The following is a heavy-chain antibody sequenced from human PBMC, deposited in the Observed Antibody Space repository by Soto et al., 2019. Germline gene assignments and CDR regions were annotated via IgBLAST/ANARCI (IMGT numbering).Heavy chain of an antibody. J-gene: IGHJ4*02. D-gene: IGHD5-12*01. CDR1: GGSISSGGYY. Sequence: SETLSLTCTVSGGSISSGGYYWSWIRQHPGKGLEWIGYIYYSGSTYYNPSLKSRVTISVDTSKNQFSLKLSSVTAADTAVHYCARDLRGYSRYDYLDYWGQGIPVTVSS. V-gene: IGHV4-31*03. CDR3: ARDLRGYSRYDYLDY. CDR2: IYYSGST.